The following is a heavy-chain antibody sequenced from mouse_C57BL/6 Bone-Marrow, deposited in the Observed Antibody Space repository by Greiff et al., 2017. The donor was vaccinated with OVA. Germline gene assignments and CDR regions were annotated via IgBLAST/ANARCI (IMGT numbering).Heavy chain of an antibody. Sequence: FQLQQSGAELVRPGASVKLSCTASGFNIKDDYMHWVKPRPSQGLEWICLLDPENGDTEYASKFQGKATITADTSSTTAYLQLSSLTSEDTAVYYCTYYYSNYWGQGTTLTVSS. CDR2: LDPENGDT. CDR1: GFNIKDDY. D-gene: IGHD2-5*01. V-gene: IGHV14-4*01. J-gene: IGHJ2*01. CDR3: TYYYSNY.